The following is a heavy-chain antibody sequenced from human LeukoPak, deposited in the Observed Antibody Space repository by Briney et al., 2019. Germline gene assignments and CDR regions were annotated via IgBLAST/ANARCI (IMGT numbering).Heavy chain of an antibody. V-gene: IGHV4-34*01. CDR1: GGSFSGYY. J-gene: IGHJ6*02. CDR2: INHSGST. CDR3: ARGPRYSSFRPYYYGMDV. Sequence: SETLSLTCAVYGGSFSGYYWSWIRQPPGKGLEWIGEINHSGSTNYNPSLKSRVTISVDTSKNQFSLKLSSVTAADTAVYYCARGPRYSSFRPYYYGMDVWGQGTTVTVSS. D-gene: IGHD6-13*01.